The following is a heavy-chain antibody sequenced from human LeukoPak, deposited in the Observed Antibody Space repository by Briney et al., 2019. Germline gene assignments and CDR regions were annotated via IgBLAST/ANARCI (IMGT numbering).Heavy chain of an antibody. V-gene: IGHV4-59*01. Sequence: PSETLSLTCSVSGGSISSYYWSWIRQPPGKGLEWIGCIYYSGSTNYNPSLKSRVTISVDTSKNQISLKLSSVIAADTAVYYCARGVEWEQFDYWGQGTLVTVSS. CDR3: ARGVEWEQFDY. CDR1: GGSISSYY. J-gene: IGHJ4*02. D-gene: IGHD1-26*01. CDR2: IYYSGST.